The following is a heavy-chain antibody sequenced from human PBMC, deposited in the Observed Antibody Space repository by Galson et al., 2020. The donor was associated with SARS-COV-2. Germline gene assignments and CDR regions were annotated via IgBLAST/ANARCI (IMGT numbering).Heavy chain of an antibody. J-gene: IGHJ4*02. D-gene: IGHD4-17*01. CDR2: IYSGGST. CDR1: GFTVSSNY. Sequence: GESLKTSCAASGFTVSSNYMSWVRQAPGKGLEWVSVIYSGGSTYYADSVKGRFTISRHNSKNTLYLQMNSLRAEDTAVYYCARSYGDFYFDYWGQGTLVTVSS. V-gene: IGHV3-53*04. CDR3: ARSYGDFYFDY.